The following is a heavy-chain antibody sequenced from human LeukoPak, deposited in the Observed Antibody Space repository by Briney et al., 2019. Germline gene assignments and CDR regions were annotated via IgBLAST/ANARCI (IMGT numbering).Heavy chain of an antibody. J-gene: IGHJ6*02. CDR1: GFTFKTHA. D-gene: IGHD3-22*01. V-gene: IGHV3-23*01. CDR3: AKRLKRNYYYHYAMDV. CDR2: IDDSGVIR. Sequence: GGSLRLPCAASGFTFKTHAMSWVRQAPGKGLEWVSRIDDSGVIRSYADSVKGRFTISRDNSKMTLTLQMNSLRAEDTAVYYCAKRLKRNYYYHYAMDVWGQGTTVTVSS.